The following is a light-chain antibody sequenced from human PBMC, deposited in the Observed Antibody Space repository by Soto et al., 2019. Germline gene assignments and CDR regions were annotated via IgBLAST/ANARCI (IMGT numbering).Light chain of an antibody. V-gene: IGKV3-20*01. CDR3: QQDGSSPRT. CDR1: QSITSSY. Sequence: EIVLTQSPGTLSLSPGERATLSCRASQSITSSYLAWYHQKPGQAPRLLIYDASSRATGIPDRFSGSGSGTDFTLTISRLEPEDFAVYYCQQDGSSPRTFGQGTKVEI. CDR2: DAS. J-gene: IGKJ1*01.